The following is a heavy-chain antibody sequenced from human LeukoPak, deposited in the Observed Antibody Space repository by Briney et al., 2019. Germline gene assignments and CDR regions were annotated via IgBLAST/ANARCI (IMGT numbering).Heavy chain of an antibody. CDR3: ARGLLTYYYDSSGYYSKTYYFDY. D-gene: IGHD3-22*01. Sequence: TSETLSLTCTVSGGSISSGDYYWSWIRQPPGKGLEWIGYIYYSGSTYYNPSLKSRVTISVDTSKNQFSLKLSSVTAADTAVYYCARGLLTYYYDSSGYYSKTYYFDYWGQGTLVTVSS. CDR2: IYYSGST. CDR1: GGSISSGDYY. J-gene: IGHJ4*02. V-gene: IGHV4-30-4*01.